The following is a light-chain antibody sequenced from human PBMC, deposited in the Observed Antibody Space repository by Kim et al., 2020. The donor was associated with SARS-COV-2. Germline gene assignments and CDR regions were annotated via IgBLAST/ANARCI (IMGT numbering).Light chain of an antibody. J-gene: IGKJ1*01. Sequence: EIVLTQSPGTLSLSPGERATLSCRASQSVNSNNFAWYQQKPGQAPRLLIYGTSSRATSIPDRFSGSGSETDFTLTITRLEPDDFAVYYCQQYGSLWTFGQGTKVDIK. CDR3: QQYGSLWT. V-gene: IGKV3-20*01. CDR2: GTS. CDR1: QSVNSNN.